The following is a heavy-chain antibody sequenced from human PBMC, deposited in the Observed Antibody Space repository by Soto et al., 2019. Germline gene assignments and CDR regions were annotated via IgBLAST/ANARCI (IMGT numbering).Heavy chain of an antibody. CDR2: ISGNSGKT. D-gene: IGHD2-21*02. CDR3: ALPSCGGDCYSPFDY. J-gene: IGHJ4*02. V-gene: IGHV3-23*01. CDR1: GVGLSTYA. Sequence: EVQLLESGGGFVQPGGSLRLSCTASGVGLSTYAISWVRQAPGKGLEWVSVISGNSGKTDYADSAKGRFSISRDKSENTVYLQMNRLSAEDTAVYYCALPSCGGDCYSPFDYWGQGTLVSVSS.